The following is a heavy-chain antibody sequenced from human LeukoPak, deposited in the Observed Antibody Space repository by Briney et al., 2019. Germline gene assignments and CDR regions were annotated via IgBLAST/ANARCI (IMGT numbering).Heavy chain of an antibody. J-gene: IGHJ6*02. V-gene: IGHV3-33*01. CDR1: GFTFSSYG. Sequence: GGSLRLSCAASGFTFSSYGMHWVRQAPGKGLEWVAVIWYDGSNKYYADSVKGRFAISRDNSKNTLYLQMNSLRAEDTAVYYCAREVVIVPDYFYYGLDVWGQGTTVSVSS. CDR2: IWYDGSNK. D-gene: IGHD2/OR15-2a*01. CDR3: AREVVIVPDYFYYGLDV.